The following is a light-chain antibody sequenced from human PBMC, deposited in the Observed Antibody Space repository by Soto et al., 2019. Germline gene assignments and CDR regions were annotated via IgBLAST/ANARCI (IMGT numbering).Light chain of an antibody. CDR2: EDN. CDR1: SRDVGSYNL. J-gene: IGLJ1*01. CDR3: CSYADITTYV. V-gene: IGLV2-23*01. Sequence: QSALTQPASVSGSPGQSITISCTGTSRDVGSYNLVSWYQQHPGKAPKLMIYEDNKRPSGVSNRFSGSKSGNTASLTISGLQAEDEADYYCCSYADITTYVFGSGTKVTIL.